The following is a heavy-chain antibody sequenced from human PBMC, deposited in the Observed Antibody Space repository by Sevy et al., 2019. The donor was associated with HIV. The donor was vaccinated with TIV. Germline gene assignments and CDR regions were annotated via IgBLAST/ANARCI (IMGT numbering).Heavy chain of an antibody. Sequence: ASVKVSCKASGYIFTNYYMHWVRQAPGQGLEWMGIINPSDGSTTYARKFRGRVTLTGDTSTSTVYMQLSSLSSDDTAVYYCARDKGARWRDGLSYYYYGMDVWGQGTTVTVSS. CDR2: INPSDGST. J-gene: IGHJ6*02. CDR3: ARDKGARWRDGLSYYYYGMDV. V-gene: IGHV1-46*01. CDR1: GYIFTNYY. D-gene: IGHD2-15*01.